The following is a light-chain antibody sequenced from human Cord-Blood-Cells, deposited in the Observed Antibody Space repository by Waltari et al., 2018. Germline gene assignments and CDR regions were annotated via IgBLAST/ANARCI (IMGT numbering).Light chain of an antibody. J-gene: IGLJ3*02. CDR3: QSYDSSNQV. CDR2: EDN. V-gene: IGLV6-57*01. CDR1: SGSIASTY. Sequence: NFMLTQPHSVSESPGKTVTISCTRSSGSIASTYVHWYQHPPGSSPTTVIYEDNQRPSGVPDRFSGSIDSSSNSASLTISGLKTEDEADYYCQSYDSSNQVFGGGTKLTVL.